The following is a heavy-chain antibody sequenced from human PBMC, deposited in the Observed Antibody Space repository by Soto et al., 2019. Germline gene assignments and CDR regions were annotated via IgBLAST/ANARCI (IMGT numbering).Heavy chain of an antibody. D-gene: IGHD5-12*01. CDR3: ARTALLSRGYEFDY. CDR1: GGSISSHS. Sequence: SETLSLTCTVSGGSISSHSWSWIRQPPGKGLEWIGYIYYSGSTDYNPSLKSRVTISVDTSKNLFSLKLSSVTAADTAVYYCARTALLSRGYEFDYWGQRTLVTGSS. J-gene: IGHJ4*02. V-gene: IGHV4-59*11. CDR2: IYYSGST.